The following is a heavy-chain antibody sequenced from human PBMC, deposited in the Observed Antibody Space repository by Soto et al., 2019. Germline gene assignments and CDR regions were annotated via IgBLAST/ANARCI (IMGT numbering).Heavy chain of an antibody. CDR3: ARSPRSSPYFDH. Sequence: SGFTFSSYAMSWVRQAPGKGLEWVSAISGSGGSTYYADSVKGRFTISRDNSKNTLYLQMNSLRAEDTAVYYCARSPRSSPYFDHWGQGALVTVSS. J-gene: IGHJ4*02. D-gene: IGHD6-13*01. CDR1: GFTFSSYA. CDR2: ISGSGGST. V-gene: IGHV3-23*01.